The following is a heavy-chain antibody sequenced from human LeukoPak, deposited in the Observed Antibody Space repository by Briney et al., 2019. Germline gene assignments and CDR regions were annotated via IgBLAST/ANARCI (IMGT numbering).Heavy chain of an antibody. CDR3: ARGGHGAADQ. D-gene: IGHD1-26*01. CDR2: ISGSGGST. V-gene: IGHV3-23*01. CDR1: GFTFNNYA. J-gene: IGHJ5*02. Sequence: GGSLRLSCAASGFTFNNYAMSWVRQAPGKGLEWVSAISGSGGSTYYADSVKGRFTISRDNSKNTLYPQMNSLRAEDTAVYYCARGGHGAADQWGQGTLVTVSS.